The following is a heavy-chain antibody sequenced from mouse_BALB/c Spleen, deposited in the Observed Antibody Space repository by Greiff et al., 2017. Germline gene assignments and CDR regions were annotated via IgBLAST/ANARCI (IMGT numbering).Heavy chain of an antibody. J-gene: IGHJ4*01. V-gene: IGHV1-54*01. Sequence: QVQLKQSGAELVRPGTSVKVSCKASGYAFTNYLIEWVKQRPGQGLEWIGVINPGSGGTNYNEKFKGKATLTADKSSSTAYMQLSSLTSDDSAVYFCARDGGYAMDYWGQGTSVTVSS. CDR1: GYAFTNYL. CDR2: INPGSGGT. CDR3: ARDGGYAMDY. D-gene: IGHD2-3*01.